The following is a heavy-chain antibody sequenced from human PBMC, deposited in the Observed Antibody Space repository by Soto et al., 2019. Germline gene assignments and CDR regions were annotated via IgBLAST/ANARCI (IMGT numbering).Heavy chain of an antibody. D-gene: IGHD6-6*01. CDR1: GGSISSGDYY. CDR2: IYYSGST. V-gene: IGHV4-30-4*01. J-gene: IGHJ5*02. CDR3: ARDWGYSSSFGFGNWFDP. Sequence: QVQLQESGPGLVKPSQTLSLTCTVSGGSISSGDYYWSWIRQPPGKGLEWIGYIYYSGSTYYNPSLKSRVTISVDTSKNQFSLKLSSVTAADTAVYHCARDWGYSSSFGFGNWFDPWGQGTLVTVSS.